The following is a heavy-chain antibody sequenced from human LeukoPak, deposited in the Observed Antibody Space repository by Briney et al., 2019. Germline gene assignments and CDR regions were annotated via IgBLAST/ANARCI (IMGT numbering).Heavy chain of an antibody. CDR3: ARDSKDLRYFDWLWDYYYGMDV. Sequence: GASVKVSCKASGYTFTSYGISWVRQAPGQGLEWMGWISAYNGNTNYAQKLQGRVTMTTDTSTSTAYMEPRSLRSDDTAVYYCARDSKDLRYFDWLWDYYYGMDVWGQGTTVTVSS. CDR2: ISAYNGNT. D-gene: IGHD3-9*01. CDR1: GYTFTSYG. V-gene: IGHV1-18*01. J-gene: IGHJ6*02.